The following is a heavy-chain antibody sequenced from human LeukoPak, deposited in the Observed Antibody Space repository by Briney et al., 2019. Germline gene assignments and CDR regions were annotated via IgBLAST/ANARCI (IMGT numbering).Heavy chain of an antibody. D-gene: IGHD3-22*01. CDR2: INPNGGGT. Sequence: ASVKVSCKASGYTFTGYYMHWVRQAPGQGLEWMGWINPNGGGTNYAQKFQGRVTMTRDTSISTAYMELSRLRSDDTAVYYCARDSRFGYYYDSSGYYSNPTYYYYYYMDVWGKGTTVTISS. CDR1: GYTFTGYY. V-gene: IGHV1-2*02. CDR3: ARDSRFGYYYDSSGYYSNPTYYYYYYMDV. J-gene: IGHJ6*03.